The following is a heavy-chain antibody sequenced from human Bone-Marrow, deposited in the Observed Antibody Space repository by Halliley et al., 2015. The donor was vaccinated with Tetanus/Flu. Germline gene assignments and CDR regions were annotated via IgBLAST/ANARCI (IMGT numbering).Heavy chain of an antibody. CDR3: ASLTSPSDY. Sequence: EWIGCIYYNGTPIYTPSLKSRVPTSVDTSTNQFPLNLTSLTAGDTAMYYCASLTSPSDYWGQGTLVTVSS. CDR2: IYYNGTP. V-gene: IGHV4-59*08. J-gene: IGHJ4*02.